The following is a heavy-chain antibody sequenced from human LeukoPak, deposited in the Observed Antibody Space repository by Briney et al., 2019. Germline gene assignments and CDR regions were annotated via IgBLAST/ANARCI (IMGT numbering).Heavy chain of an antibody. V-gene: IGHV3-11*04. D-gene: IGHD5-18*01. Sequence: PGGSLRLSCAASGFTFSDYYMSWIRQAPGKGLEWVSYISSSGSTIYYADSVKGRFTISRDNAKNSLYLQMNSLRAEDTAVYYCASSPRIQLWTIEYYYYYYMDVWGKGTTVTISS. CDR3: ASSPRIQLWTIEYYYYYYMDV. CDR2: ISSSGSTI. CDR1: GFTFSDYY. J-gene: IGHJ6*03.